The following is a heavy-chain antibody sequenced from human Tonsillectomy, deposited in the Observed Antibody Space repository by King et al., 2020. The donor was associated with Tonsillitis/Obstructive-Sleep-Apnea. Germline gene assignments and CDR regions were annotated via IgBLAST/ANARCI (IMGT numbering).Heavy chain of an antibody. D-gene: IGHD4-11*01. CDR3: AIAMGVTTWGYYYYYYMDV. J-gene: IGHJ6*03. V-gene: IGHV3-20*04. Sequence: VQLVESGGGVVRPGGSLRLSCAASGFTFDDYGMSWVRQAPGKGLEWVSSINWNGGSTGYADSVKGRFTISRDNAKNSLYLQMNSLRAEDTALYYCAIAMGVTTWGYYYYYYMDVWGKGTTVTVSS. CDR2: INWNGGST. CDR1: GFTFDDYG.